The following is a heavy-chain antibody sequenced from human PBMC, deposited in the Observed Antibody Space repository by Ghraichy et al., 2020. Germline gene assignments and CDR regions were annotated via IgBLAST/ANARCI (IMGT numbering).Heavy chain of an antibody. D-gene: IGHD1-1*01. CDR3: AHRGRQYNWNDGPGAFDI. CDR2: IYWDDDK. CDR1: GFSLSTSGVG. V-gene: IGHV2-5*02. J-gene: IGHJ3*02. Sequence: SGPTLVKPTQTLTLTCTFSGFSLSTSGVGVGWIRQPPGKALEWLALIYWDDDKRYSPSLKSRLTITKDTSKNQVVLTMTNMDPVDTATYYCAHRGRQYNWNDGPGAFDIWGQGTMVTVSS.